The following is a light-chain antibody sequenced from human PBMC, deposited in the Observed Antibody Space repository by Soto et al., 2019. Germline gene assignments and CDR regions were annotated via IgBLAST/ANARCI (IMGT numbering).Light chain of an antibody. V-gene: IGKV3-15*01. J-gene: IGKJ2*01. Sequence: DRVMTQSPATLFVSPGERATLSCRASQSVGSDLAWYQQKPGQAPRLLIYDASTRATGIPARFSGSGSGTEFTLTISSLQSEDFAVYYCQQYNNWPPYTFGLGTKLE. CDR2: DAS. CDR3: QQYNNWPPYT. CDR1: QSVGSD.